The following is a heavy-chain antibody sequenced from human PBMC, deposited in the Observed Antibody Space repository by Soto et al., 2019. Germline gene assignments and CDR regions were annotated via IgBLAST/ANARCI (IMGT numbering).Heavy chain of an antibody. D-gene: IGHD3-3*01. V-gene: IGHV4-59*01. J-gene: IGHJ6*03. CDR1: GGSISSYY. Sequence: SETLSLTCTVSGGSISSYYWRWILQPPGKGLEWIGYIYYSGSTNYNPSLKSRVTISVDTSKNQFSLKLSSVTAADTAVYYCARKYYDFKSPYYYYMDVWGKGTTVTVYS. CDR2: IYYSGST. CDR3: ARKYYDFKSPYYYYMDV.